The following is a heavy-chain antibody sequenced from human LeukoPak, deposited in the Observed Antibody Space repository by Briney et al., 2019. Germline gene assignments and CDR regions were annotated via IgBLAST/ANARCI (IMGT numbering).Heavy chain of an antibody. V-gene: IGHV4-34*01. CDR2: INHGGST. CDR1: GGSFSGYY. D-gene: IGHD1-26*01. J-gene: IGHJ6*03. CDR3: ARGVWELRGHYYYYMDV. Sequence: SETLSLTCAVYGGSFSGYYWSWIRQSPGKGLEWFGEINHGGSTKYNPSLKNRVTISVDTSKNQFSLKLSSVTAADTAVYYCARGVWELRGHYYYYMDVWGKGTTVAVSS.